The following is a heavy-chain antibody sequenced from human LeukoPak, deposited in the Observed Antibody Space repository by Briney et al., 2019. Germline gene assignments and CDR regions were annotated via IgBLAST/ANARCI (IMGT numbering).Heavy chain of an antibody. CDR3: ARMVGPRYFDL. CDR2: IYHSGST. V-gene: IGHV4-38-2*02. J-gene: IGHJ2*01. D-gene: IGHD1-26*01. Sequence: SETLSLTCTVSGYSISSDYYWGWIRQPPGKGLEWIGSIYHSGSTYYNPSLKSRVTISVDTSKNQFSLKLSSVTAADTAVYYCARMVGPRYFDLWGRGTLVTVSS. CDR1: GYSISSDYY.